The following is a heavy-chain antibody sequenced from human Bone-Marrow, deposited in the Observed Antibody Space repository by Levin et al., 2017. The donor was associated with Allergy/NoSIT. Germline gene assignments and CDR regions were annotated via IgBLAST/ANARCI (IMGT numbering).Heavy chain of an antibody. CDR1: GASVSSGDYF. J-gene: IGHJ4*02. CDR3: ARDLDLQSAV. CDR2: LYYSGST. V-gene: IGHV4-30-4*01. Sequence: PSETLSLTCTVSGASVSSGDYFWSWIRQSPGKGPQWIGYLYYSGSTYYNPSLQSRVTFSVDTSKKRFSLKMSSVTAADTAVYYCARDLDLQSAVWGQGTLVTVSS. D-gene: IGHD4-11*01.